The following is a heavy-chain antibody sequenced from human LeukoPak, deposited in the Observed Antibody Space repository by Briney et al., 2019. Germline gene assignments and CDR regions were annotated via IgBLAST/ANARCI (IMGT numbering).Heavy chain of an antibody. V-gene: IGHV1-2*06. CDR1: GYTFTGYY. D-gene: IGHD2-21*01. Sequence: GSSVKVPSKASGYTFTGYYMHWVRQAPGQGLEWMGRINPNSGGTNYAQKFQGRVTMTRDTSISTAYMELSRLRSDDTAVYYCARVQFRDGVSDYWGQGTLVTVSS. CDR2: INPNSGGT. J-gene: IGHJ4*02. CDR3: ARVQFRDGVSDY.